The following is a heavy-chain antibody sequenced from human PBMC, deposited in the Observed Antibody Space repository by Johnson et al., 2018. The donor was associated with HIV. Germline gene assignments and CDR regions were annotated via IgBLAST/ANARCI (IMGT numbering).Heavy chain of an antibody. J-gene: IGHJ3*01. D-gene: IGHD5-18*01. Sequence: QMQLVESGGGLVKPGGSLRLSCAASGFTFSTYAIHWVRQAPGKGLEWVAIISYDGSTKYYADSVKGRFTISRDNSKNSLYLQMNTLRAEDTAVYYCARDQRGGYSYGDAFDFWGQGTVVSVST. V-gene: IGHV3-30-3*01. CDR1: GFTFSTYA. CDR3: ARDQRGGYSYGDAFDF. CDR2: ISYDGSTK.